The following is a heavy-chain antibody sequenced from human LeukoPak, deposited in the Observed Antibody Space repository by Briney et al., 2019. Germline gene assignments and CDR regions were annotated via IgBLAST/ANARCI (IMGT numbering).Heavy chain of an antibody. D-gene: IGHD6-13*01. CDR1: GGSISSYY. J-gene: IGHJ4*02. Sequence: PSETLSLTCTVSGGSISSYYWSWVRQAPGKGLEWVANIKQDGSEKYYVDSVKGRFTISRDNAKNSLYLQMNSLRAKDTALYYCAKGSSWHDFDYWGQGTLVTVSS. CDR2: IKQDGSEK. V-gene: IGHV3-7*03. CDR3: AKGSSWHDFDY.